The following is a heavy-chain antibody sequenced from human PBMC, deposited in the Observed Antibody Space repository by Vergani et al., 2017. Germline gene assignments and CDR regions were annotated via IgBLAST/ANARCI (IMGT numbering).Heavy chain of an antibody. D-gene: IGHD3-16*02. CDR1: GGSFSGYY. CDR3: ARINVWGSYRYTGSYYYMDV. CDR2: INHSGST. J-gene: IGHJ6*03. V-gene: IGHV4-34*01. Sequence: QLQLQESGPGLVKPSETLSLTCTVYGGSFSGYYWSWIRQPPGKGLEWIGEINHSGSTNYNPSLKSRVTISVDTSKNQFSLKLSSVTAADTAVYYLARINVWGSYRYTGSYYYMDVWGKGTTVTVSS.